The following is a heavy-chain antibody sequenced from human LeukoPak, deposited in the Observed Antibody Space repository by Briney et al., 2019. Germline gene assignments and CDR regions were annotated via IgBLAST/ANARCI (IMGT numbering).Heavy chain of an antibody. CDR3: ARAGDGTAARDY. V-gene: IGHV3-7*01. CDR2: INEDGSEE. Sequence: GGSLRLSCEPSGFTFSRYSMSWVRQAPGKGLEWVANINEDGSEEHDVDSVRGRFTIARDNAKNSLYLQMNSLRAEDTAVYYCARAGDGTAARDYWGQGTLVTVSS. J-gene: IGHJ4*02. D-gene: IGHD2-15*01. CDR1: GFTFSRYS.